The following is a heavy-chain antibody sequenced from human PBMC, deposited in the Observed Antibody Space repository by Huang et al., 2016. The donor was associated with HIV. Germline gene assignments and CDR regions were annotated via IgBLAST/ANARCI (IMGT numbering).Heavy chain of an antibody. J-gene: IGHJ3*02. CDR2: ISNDGSNN. D-gene: IGHD5-18*01. CDR3: ARAKDTWDAYDI. V-gene: IGHV3-30-3*01. CDR1: GFPFNNHA. Sequence: QVQLVESGGGVVPPGRSLRLSCAASGFPFNNHAMHWVRQAPGKGMDWVAVISNDGSNNYYADSVKGRFTISRDSSKSTLFLQMTSLRTEDTAVYYCARAKDTWDAYDIWGQGTMVIVSS.